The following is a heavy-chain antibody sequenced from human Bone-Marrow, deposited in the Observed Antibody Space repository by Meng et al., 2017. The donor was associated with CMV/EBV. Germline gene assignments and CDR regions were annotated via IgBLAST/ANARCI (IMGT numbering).Heavy chain of an antibody. CDR2: IWYDGSNK. J-gene: IGHJ6*02. Sequence: GESLKISCAASGFTFSSYGMHWVRQAPGKGLEWVAVIWYDGSNKYYADSVKGRFTISRDNSKNTLYLQMNSLRAEDTAVYYCAKQVDIGVYSSGWWPSYYYYYYGMDVWGQGTTVTGSS. CDR1: GFTFSSYG. V-gene: IGHV3-33*06. D-gene: IGHD6-19*01. CDR3: AKQVDIGVYSSGWWPSYYYYYYGMDV.